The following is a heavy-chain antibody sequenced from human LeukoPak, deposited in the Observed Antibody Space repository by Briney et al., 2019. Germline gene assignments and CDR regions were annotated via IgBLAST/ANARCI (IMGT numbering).Heavy chain of an antibody. V-gene: IGHV1-2*02. Sequence: ASVKVSCKASGYTFTGYYMHWVRRAPGQGLEWMGWINPNSGGTNYAQKFQGRVTMTRDTSISTAYMELSRLRSDDTAAYYCARDLRSTMVFPRDTYFDYWGQGTLVTVSS. CDR1: GYTFTGYY. J-gene: IGHJ4*02. CDR2: INPNSGGT. CDR3: ARDLRSTMVFPRDTYFDY. D-gene: IGHD3-10*01.